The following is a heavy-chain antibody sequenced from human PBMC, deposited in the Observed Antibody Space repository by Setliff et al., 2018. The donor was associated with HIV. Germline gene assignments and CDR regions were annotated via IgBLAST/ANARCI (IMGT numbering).Heavy chain of an antibody. V-gene: IGHV1-8*02. J-gene: IGHJ3*02. CDR1: GYTFPSYD. CDR3: ARDQNYGSGSYYTNNAFDI. CDR2: MNPNSGNT. D-gene: IGHD3-10*01. Sequence: ASVKVSCKASGYTFPSYDINWVRQATGQGLEWMGWMNPNSGNTGYAQEFQGRVTMTRNTSISTAYMELSSLRSEDTAVYYCARDQNYGSGSYYTNNAFDIWGQGTMVTVSS.